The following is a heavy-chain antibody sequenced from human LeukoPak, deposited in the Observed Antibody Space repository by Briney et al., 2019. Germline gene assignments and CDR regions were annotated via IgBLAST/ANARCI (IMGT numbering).Heavy chain of an antibody. Sequence: GGSLRLSCAASGFTFDDYAMHWVRQAPGKGLVWVSRISPDDKSTSYADSVKGRFTISRDDAKKTLYLQMNSLRAEDTAVYYCLTILETTIDAYDIWGQGTMVTVSS. D-gene: IGHD1-26*01. CDR1: GFTFDDYA. J-gene: IGHJ3*02. CDR3: LTILETTIDAYDI. V-gene: IGHV3-74*01. CDR2: ISPDDKST.